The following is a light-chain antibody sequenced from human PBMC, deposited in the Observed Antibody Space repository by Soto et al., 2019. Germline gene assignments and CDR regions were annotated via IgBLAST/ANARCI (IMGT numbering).Light chain of an antibody. Sequence: QSALAQPASVSGSPGQSITISCTGSSSDVGAYNFVSWYQHHPGKAPKLILYEVTTRPSGVSSRFSGSKSGNTASLTISGLQAEDEADYYYCSYAGSYTYVFGTGTKVTVL. CDR2: EVT. CDR3: CSYAGSYTYV. CDR1: SSDVGAYNF. V-gene: IGLV2-14*01. J-gene: IGLJ1*01.